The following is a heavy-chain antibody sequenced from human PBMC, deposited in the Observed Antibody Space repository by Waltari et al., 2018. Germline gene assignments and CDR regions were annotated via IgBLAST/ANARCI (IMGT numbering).Heavy chain of an antibody. V-gene: IGHV4-39*01. CDR1: GGSISSSSYY. CDR3: ARHKERSETYYYDSSGYATDAFDI. J-gene: IGHJ3*02. Sequence: QLQLQESGPGLVKPSETLSLTCPVSGGSISSSSYYWGWIRQPPGKGLEWIGSIYYSGSTYYNPSLKSRVTISVDTSKNQFSLKLSSVTAADTAVYYCARHKERSETYYYDSSGYATDAFDIWGQGTMVTVSS. D-gene: IGHD3-22*01. CDR2: IYYSGST.